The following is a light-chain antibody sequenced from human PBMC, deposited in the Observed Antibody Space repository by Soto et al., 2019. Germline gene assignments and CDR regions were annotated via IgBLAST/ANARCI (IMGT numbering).Light chain of an antibody. V-gene: IGKV3-11*01. J-gene: IGKJ2*01. CDR3: QQRSNWPLSYT. CDR1: QSVSSY. Sequence: EIVLTQSPATLSLSPGERATLSCRASQSVSSYLAWYQQKPGQAPRLLIYDASNRATGIPARFSGSGSGTDFTLTISXLEPEDFAXYYCQQRSNWPLSYTF. CDR2: DAS.